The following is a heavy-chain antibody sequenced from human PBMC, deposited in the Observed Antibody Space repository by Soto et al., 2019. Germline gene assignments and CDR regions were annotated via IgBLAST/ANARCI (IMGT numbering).Heavy chain of an antibody. J-gene: IGHJ6*02. V-gene: IGHV3-21*01. CDR1: GFTFSSYS. CDR2: ISSSSSYI. D-gene: IGHD3-3*01. Sequence: GGSLRLSCAASGFTFSSYSMNWVRQAPGKGLEWVSSISSSSSYIYYADSVKGRFTISRDNAKNSLYLQMNSLRAADTAVYYCASVAWYDFWSGYYVGSYGMDVWGQGTTVTVS. CDR3: ASVAWYDFWSGYYVGSYGMDV.